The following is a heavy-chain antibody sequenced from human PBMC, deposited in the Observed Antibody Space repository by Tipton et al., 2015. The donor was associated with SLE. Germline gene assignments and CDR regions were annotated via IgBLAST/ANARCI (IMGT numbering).Heavy chain of an antibody. J-gene: IGHJ5*02. Sequence: TLSLTCTVSGYSISSDYYWGWIRQPPGKGLEWIGEINQSGSTNYNASLKSRVAISVDTSKNQFSLRLSSVTPADTAVYYCAKHRYWFDPWGQGTLVTVSS. CDR2: INQSGST. V-gene: IGHV4-38-2*02. CDR3: AKHRYWFDP. CDR1: GYSISSDYY.